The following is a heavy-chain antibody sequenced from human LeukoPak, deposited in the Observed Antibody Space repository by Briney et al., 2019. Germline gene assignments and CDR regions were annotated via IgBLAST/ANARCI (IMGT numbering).Heavy chain of an antibody. CDR3: ARAPRYYDILTGYYYFDY. V-gene: IGHV1-2*04. J-gene: IGHJ4*02. Sequence: GASVKVSCKASGYTFTGYYMHWVRQAPGQGLEWMGWINPNSGGTNYAQKFQGWVTMTRDTSISTAYTELSRLRSDDTAVYYCARAPRYYDILTGYYYFDYWGQGTLVTVSS. D-gene: IGHD3-9*01. CDR1: GYTFTGYY. CDR2: INPNSGGT.